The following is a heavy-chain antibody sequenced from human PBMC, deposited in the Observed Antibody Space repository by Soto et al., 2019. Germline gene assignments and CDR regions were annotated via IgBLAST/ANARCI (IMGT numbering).Heavy chain of an antibody. D-gene: IGHD1-1*01. CDR3: ARDLGSTNYYFDY. V-gene: IGHV3-33*01. J-gene: IGHJ4*02. CDR1: GFTFSNFG. Sequence: QVQLVESGGGVVQPGRSLRLSCVTSGFTFSNFGMHWVRQAPGKGLEWVALIWYNGSKKYYSDFVKGRFTISRDDSKNTLYLQMDSLTAEDTAVYSCARDLGSTNYYFDYWGLGTLVIVSS. CDR2: IWYNGSKK.